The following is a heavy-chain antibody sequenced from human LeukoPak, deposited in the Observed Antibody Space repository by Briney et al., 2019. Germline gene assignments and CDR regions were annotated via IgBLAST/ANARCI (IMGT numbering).Heavy chain of an antibody. CDR1: GYSFADYY. V-gene: IGHV1-2*02. D-gene: IGHD2-21*01. Sequence: ASVKVSCRASGYSFADYYMHWVRQAPGQGLEWMGWINPYTGGTLSAQKFQGRVTMTRDTSITTVYMEVSWLTSDDTATYYCARADRLHGGPYLIGPWGQGTLVTVSS. CDR2: INPYTGGT. J-gene: IGHJ5*02. CDR3: ARADRLHGGPYLIGP.